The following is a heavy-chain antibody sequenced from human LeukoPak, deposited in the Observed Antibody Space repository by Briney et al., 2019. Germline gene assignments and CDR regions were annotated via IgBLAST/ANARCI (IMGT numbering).Heavy chain of an antibody. Sequence: GGSLRLSCAASGLTFSSYAMSWVRQAPGKGLEWVSAISGSGGSTYYADSVKGRFTISRDNSKNTLYLQMNSLRAEDTAVYYCANGYSYGHPVDYWGQGTLVTVSS. CDR2: ISGSGGST. D-gene: IGHD5-18*01. J-gene: IGHJ4*02. CDR1: GLTFSSYA. V-gene: IGHV3-23*01. CDR3: ANGYSYGHPVDY.